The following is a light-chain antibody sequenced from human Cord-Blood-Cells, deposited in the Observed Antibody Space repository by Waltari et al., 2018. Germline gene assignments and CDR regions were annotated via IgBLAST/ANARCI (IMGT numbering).Light chain of an antibody. J-gene: IGKJ4*01. Sequence: EIVMTQSPPTLSVSPGEGATLSCRASQSVSRNLAWYQQKPGQAPRPLIYGASTRATGIPARFSGSGSGTEFTLTISSLQSEDFAVYYCQQYNNWPPTFGGGTKVEIK. V-gene: IGKV3-15*01. CDR2: GAS. CDR3: QQYNNWPPT. CDR1: QSVSRN.